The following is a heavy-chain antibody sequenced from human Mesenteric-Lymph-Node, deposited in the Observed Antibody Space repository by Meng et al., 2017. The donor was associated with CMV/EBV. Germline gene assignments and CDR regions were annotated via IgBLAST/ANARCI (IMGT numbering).Heavy chain of an antibody. CDR2: MNPSSGST. J-gene: IGHJ6*02. CDR3: ARGITIFGVVNPYYYYGMDV. V-gene: IGHV1-8*01. D-gene: IGHD3-3*01. CDR1: AYTLTSHD. Sequence: ASVKVSCKASAYTLTSHDIHWVRQATGQGLEWMGWMNPSSGSTGYALKFQGRVAITKNTSMSTAYMELSSLRSEDTAVYYCARGITIFGVVNPYYYYGMDVWGQGTTVTVSS.